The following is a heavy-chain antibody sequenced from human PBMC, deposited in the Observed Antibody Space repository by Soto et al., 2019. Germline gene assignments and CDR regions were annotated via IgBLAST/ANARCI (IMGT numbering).Heavy chain of an antibody. V-gene: IGHV4-39*01. Sequence: SETLSLTCIVSGGSISRSNYYWGWIRQPPGKGLEWIGSIYYSGSGSTYYNPSLKSRVTISVDTSKNQFSLKLNSVTAADTAVYYCARQGLYTSGWYLNYFDYWGQGTLVTVSS. J-gene: IGHJ4*02. CDR2: IYYSGSGST. CDR1: GGSISRSNYY. CDR3: ARQGLYTSGWYLNYFDY. D-gene: IGHD6-19*01.